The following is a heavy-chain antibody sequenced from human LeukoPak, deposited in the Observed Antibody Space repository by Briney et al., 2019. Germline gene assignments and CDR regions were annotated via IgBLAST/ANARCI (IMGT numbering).Heavy chain of an antibody. J-gene: IGHJ4*02. V-gene: IGHV4-39*01. CDR2: LYYSGRT. CDR3: ATHRGLCYFDY. Sequence: PSETLSLTCTVSGGSISSSSDYWGWIRQPPGMALEWIGSLYYSGRTYYNPSLKGRVTISVDTSKNQVSLKLSYVTAADTAVYYCATHRGLCYFDYWGQATLVTVSS. CDR1: GGSISSSSDY. D-gene: IGHD2/OR15-2a*01.